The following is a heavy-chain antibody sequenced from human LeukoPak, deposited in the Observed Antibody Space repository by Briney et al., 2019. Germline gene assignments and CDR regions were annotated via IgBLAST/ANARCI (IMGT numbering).Heavy chain of an antibody. Sequence: SETLSLTCTVSGGSISSYYWSWIRQPAGKGLEWIGRIYTSGSTNYNPSLKSRVTISVDTSKNQFSLKLSSVTAADTAVYYCARVRYSSGWYYFGYWGQGTLVTVSS. CDR2: IYTSGST. J-gene: IGHJ4*02. D-gene: IGHD6-19*01. CDR3: ARVRYSSGWYYFGY. V-gene: IGHV4-4*07. CDR1: GGSISSYY.